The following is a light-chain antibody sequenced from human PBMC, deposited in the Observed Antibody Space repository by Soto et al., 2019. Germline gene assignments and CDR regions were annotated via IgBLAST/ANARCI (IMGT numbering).Light chain of an antibody. CDR1: QSVRSN. J-gene: IGKJ2*01. CDR2: DAS. Sequence: EIVMTQSPATLSVSPGERAALSCRASQSVRSNFAWYQQKPGQAPRLLVYDASTRATGIPARFSGSGSGTEYTQNISSLQSEDCAVKYCHQYNDWPYTFGQGTLLEIK. V-gene: IGKV3-15*01. CDR3: HQYNDWPYT.